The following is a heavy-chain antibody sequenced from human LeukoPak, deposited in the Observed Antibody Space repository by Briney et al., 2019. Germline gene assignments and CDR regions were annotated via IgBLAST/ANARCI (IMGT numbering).Heavy chain of an antibody. CDR2: INPNSGGT. Sequence: ASVKVSCKASGYTFTGYYMHWVRQAPGQGLEWMGWINPNSGGTNYAQKFQGRVTMTRDTSISTAYMELSRLRSDDTAVYYCARGGSSSSSWYEDWFDPWGQGTLVIVSS. D-gene: IGHD6-13*01. V-gene: IGHV1-2*02. CDR1: GYTFTGYY. J-gene: IGHJ5*02. CDR3: ARGGSSSSSWYEDWFDP.